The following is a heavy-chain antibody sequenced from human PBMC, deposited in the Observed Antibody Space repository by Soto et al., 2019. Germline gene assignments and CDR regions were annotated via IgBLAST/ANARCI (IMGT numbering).Heavy chain of an antibody. J-gene: IGHJ3*02. D-gene: IGHD3-9*01. CDR2: IYPGDSDT. V-gene: IGHV5-51*01. Sequence: RGESLKISCKGSGYSFTRYWIGWVRQMPGKGLEWMGIIYPGDSDTRYSPSFQGQVTISADKSISTAYLQWSSLKASDTAMYYCARDLTGFHDAFDIWGQGTMVTVSS. CDR1: GYSFTRYW. CDR3: ARDLTGFHDAFDI.